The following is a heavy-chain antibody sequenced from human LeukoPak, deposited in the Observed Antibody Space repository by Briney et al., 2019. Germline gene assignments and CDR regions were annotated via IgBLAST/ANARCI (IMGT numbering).Heavy chain of an antibody. Sequence: ASVKVSCKASGYTFTGYYMHWVRQAPGQGLEWMGWINPNSGGTNYAQKFQGRVTMTRDTSISTAYMELSRLRSDDTAVYYCARDVHSSSWYGIHDAFDIWGQGTMVTVSS. J-gene: IGHJ3*02. CDR1: GYTFTGYY. CDR3: ARDVHSSSWYGIHDAFDI. CDR2: INPNSGGT. D-gene: IGHD6-13*01. V-gene: IGHV1-2*02.